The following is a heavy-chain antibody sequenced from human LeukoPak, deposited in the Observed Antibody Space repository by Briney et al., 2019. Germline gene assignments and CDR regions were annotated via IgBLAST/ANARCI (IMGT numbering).Heavy chain of an antibody. Sequence: PSETLSLTCTVSGGSISSYDWSWIRQPPGKGLEWIGYIYYSGSTNYNPSLKSRVTISVDTSKNQFFLKLSSVTAADTAVYYCARHGAPGSFDYWGQGTLVTVSS. V-gene: IGHV4-59*08. CDR3: ARHGAPGSFDY. CDR1: GGSISSYD. J-gene: IGHJ4*02. CDR2: IYYSGST. D-gene: IGHD3-10*01.